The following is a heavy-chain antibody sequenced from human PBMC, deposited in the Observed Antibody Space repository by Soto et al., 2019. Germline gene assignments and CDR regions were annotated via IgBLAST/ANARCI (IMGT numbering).Heavy chain of an antibody. D-gene: IGHD6-13*01. J-gene: IGHJ6*02. Sequence: QVQLQESGPGLVKPSGTLSLTCAVSGGSISSSNWWRWVRPPPEKGLEWIGEIYHSGSTNYNPPLKSRVTISVDKSKHQFSLTLSSVTAADTAVYYCARDVGSSWFGGMYVWGQGTTVTVSS. CDR2: IYHSGST. V-gene: IGHV4-4*02. CDR1: GGSISSSNW. CDR3: ARDVGSSWFGGMYV.